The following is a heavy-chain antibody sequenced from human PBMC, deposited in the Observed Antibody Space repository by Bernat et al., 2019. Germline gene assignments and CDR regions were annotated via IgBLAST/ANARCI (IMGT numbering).Heavy chain of an antibody. Sequence: EVQLVESGGGLVQPGGSLRLSCAASGFTFSSYAMSWVRQAPGKGLEWVSAISGSGGSTYYADSVKGRFTISRDNSKNTLYLKMNSLRAEDTAVYYCAKESNYCSSTSCPFDYWGQGTLVTVSS. D-gene: IGHD2-2*01. CDR2: ISGSGGST. CDR3: AKESNYCSSTSCPFDY. CDR1: GFTFSSYA. V-gene: IGHV3-23*04. J-gene: IGHJ4*02.